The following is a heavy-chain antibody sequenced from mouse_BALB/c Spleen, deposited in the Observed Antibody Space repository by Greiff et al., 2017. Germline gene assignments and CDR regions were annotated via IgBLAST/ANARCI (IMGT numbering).Heavy chain of an antibody. CDR2: IDPANGNT. CDR3: ARGGSYGY. Sequence: VHVKQSGAELVKPGASVKLSCTASGFNIKDTYMHWVKQRPEQGLEWIGRIDPANGNTKYDPKFQGKATITADTSSNTAYLQLSSLTSEDTAVYYCARGGSYGYWGQGTTLTVSS. CDR1: GFNIKDTY. V-gene: IGHV14-3*02. D-gene: IGHD1-1*02. J-gene: IGHJ2*01.